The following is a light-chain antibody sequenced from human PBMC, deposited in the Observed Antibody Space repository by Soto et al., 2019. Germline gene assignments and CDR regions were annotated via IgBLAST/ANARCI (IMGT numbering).Light chain of an antibody. CDR1: QDISNY. J-gene: IGKJ1*01. Sequence: DIQMTQSPSSLSASVGDRVTITCQASQDISNYLNWYQQKPGKAPKLLIYDASNLETGVPSRFSGSGSGTEFTLTISSLQTDDFATYYCQQYNSYPWTFGQGTKVDIK. CDR3: QQYNSYPWT. V-gene: IGKV1-33*01. CDR2: DAS.